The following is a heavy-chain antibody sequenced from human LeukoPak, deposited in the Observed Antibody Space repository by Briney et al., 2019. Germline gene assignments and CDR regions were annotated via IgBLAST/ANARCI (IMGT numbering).Heavy chain of an antibody. CDR2: INPNSGCT. J-gene: IGHJ3*02. V-gene: IGHV1-2*02. CDR3: AINTLDSGRYKDAFDI. Sequence: GASVKVSCKASGYTFTGYYMHWGRQAPGQGLEWMGWINPNSGCTNYAQKFQGRVTMTRDTSISTAYMELSRLRSDDTAVYYCAINTLDSGRYKDAFDIWGQGTMVTVSS. D-gene: IGHD1-26*01. CDR1: GYTFTGYY.